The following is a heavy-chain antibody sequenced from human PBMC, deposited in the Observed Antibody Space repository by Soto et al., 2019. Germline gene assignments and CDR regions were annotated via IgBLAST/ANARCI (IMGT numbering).Heavy chain of an antibody. D-gene: IGHD5-18*01. CDR2: IIPIFGTA. CDR1: GGTFSSFA. V-gene: IGHV1-69*01. J-gene: IGHJ3*02. Sequence: QVQLVQSGAEVKKPGSSVKVSCKASGGTFSSFAISWVRQAPGQGLEWVGGIIPIFGTANYAQRFQGRVTITADESTSTAYMELSSLRSEDTAVYDGARVGGYSYGSGVYAFDIWGQGTMVTVSS. CDR3: ARVGGYSYGSGVYAFDI.